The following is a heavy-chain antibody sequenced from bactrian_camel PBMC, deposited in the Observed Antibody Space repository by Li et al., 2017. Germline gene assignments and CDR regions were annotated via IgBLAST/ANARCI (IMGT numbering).Heavy chain of an antibody. CDR3: RGHSAYTIY. CDR1: GFSFSSHG. CDR2: IGGGAST. J-gene: IGHJ4*01. D-gene: IGHD4*01. V-gene: IGHV3S67*01. Sequence: VQLVESGGGLVQPGGSLRLSCAASGFSFSSHGMSWVRQAPGKERELVARIGGGASTYVRDSVKGRFTITQDNADNTVYLELNSLKSEDMAMYYCRGHSAYTIYWGQGTQVTVS.